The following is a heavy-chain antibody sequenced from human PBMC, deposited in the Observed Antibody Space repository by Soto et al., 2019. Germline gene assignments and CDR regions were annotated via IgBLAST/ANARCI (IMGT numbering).Heavy chain of an antibody. Sequence: GGSLRLSCAASGFTFSSYAMSWVRQAPGKGLEWVSAISGSGGSTYYADSVKGRFTISRDNSNNTLYLQMNSLRAEDTAVYYCAKDPSIVVVVAATQAFDIWGQGTMVTVSS. CDR1: GFTFSSYA. D-gene: IGHD2-15*01. CDR3: AKDPSIVVVVAATQAFDI. V-gene: IGHV3-23*01. J-gene: IGHJ3*02. CDR2: ISGSGGST.